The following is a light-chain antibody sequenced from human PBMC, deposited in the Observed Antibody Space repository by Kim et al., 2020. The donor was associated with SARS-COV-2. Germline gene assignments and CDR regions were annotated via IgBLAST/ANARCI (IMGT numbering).Light chain of an antibody. CDR1: SGSIDDNE. CDR2: EDD. V-gene: IGLV6-57*03. J-gene: IGLJ2*01. CDR3: QSYNRDNVL. Sequence: GKTVTMSCTRRSGSIDDNEVQWYQQRPGGVPTTVIYEDDQRPSGVSDRCSGSIDNSSNSASLTISGLRTEDEADYYCQSYNRDNVLFGGGTQLTVL.